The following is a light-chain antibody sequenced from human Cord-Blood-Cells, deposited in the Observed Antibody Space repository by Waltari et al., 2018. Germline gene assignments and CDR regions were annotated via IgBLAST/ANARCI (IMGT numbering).Light chain of an antibody. CDR3: SSYTSSSTWV. V-gene: IGLV2-14*01. CDR1: SSDVGGYNH. Sequence: QSALTQPASVSGSPGQSITISCTGTSSDVGGYNHVSGYQQHPGKAPKLMIYDVSNRPSGVSNRFSGSKSGNTASLTISGLQAEDEADYYCSSYTSSSTWVFGGGTKLTVL. J-gene: IGLJ3*02. CDR2: DVS.